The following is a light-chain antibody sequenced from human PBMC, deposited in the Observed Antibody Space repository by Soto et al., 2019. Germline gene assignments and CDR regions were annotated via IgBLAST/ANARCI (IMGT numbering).Light chain of an antibody. CDR2: RDS. J-gene: IGLJ2*01. Sequence: SYELTQPLSVSVALGQTARITCGGNNIGSKNVHWYQQKPGQAPVLVIYRDSNPPSGIPERFSGSNSGNTATLTISRAQAGDEADYYCQVWDSSTAVVFGRGTKLTVL. CDR3: QVWDSSTAVV. V-gene: IGLV3-9*01. CDR1: NIGSKN.